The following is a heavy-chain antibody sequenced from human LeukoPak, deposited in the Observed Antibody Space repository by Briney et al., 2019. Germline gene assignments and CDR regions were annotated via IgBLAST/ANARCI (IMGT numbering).Heavy chain of an antibody. CDR2: IYYSGST. CDR1: GGSISSGDSY. D-gene: IGHD2-2*01. CDR3: ASATVDMPRD. V-gene: IGHV4-30-4*01. J-gene: IGHJ4*02. Sequence: PSETLSLTCAVSGGSISSGDSYWSWIRQPPGKGLEWIGYIYYSGSTYYNPSLKSRVTISVDTSKNQFSLRLSSVTAADTAVYYCASATVDMPRDWGQGTLVTVSS.